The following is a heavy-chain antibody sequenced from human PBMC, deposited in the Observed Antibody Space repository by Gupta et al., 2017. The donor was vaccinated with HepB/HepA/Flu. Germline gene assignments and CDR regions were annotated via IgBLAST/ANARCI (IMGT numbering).Heavy chain of an antibody. V-gene: IGHV4-30-4*01. Sequence: QVQLQESGPGLVKPSQTLSLTCPVSGGPISSGDYYWSWIRHPHGKGLEWIGYIYYSGSTYYNPSLKSRVTKSVDTSKNQFSLKLSSVTAADTAVYYCARVSGHETPKIAAAGIIDYWGQGTLVTVSS. CDR2: IYYSGST. D-gene: IGHD6-13*01. J-gene: IGHJ4*02. CDR3: ARVSGHETPKIAAAGIIDY. CDR1: GGPISSGDYY.